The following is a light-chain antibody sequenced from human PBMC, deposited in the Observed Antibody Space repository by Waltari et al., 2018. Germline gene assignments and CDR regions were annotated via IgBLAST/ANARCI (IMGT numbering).Light chain of an antibody. CDR1: QPVMYFSNNQDY. CDR3: QQYITSPVT. CDR2: RAS. Sequence: DIVMTQSPDSLAVSLGWRAPINCKSPQPVMYFSNNQDYLAWYQQKPGQPPKLIIYRASTRESGVPDRFTGSGSATNFTLTINSLQAEDVAVYWCQQYITSPVTFGQGTRLEIK. V-gene: IGKV4-1*01. J-gene: IGKJ5*01.